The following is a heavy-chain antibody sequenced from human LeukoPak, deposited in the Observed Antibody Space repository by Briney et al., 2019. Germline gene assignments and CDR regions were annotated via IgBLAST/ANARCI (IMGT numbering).Heavy chain of an antibody. CDR3: AKDWGLTGYSSNFHVY. J-gene: IGHJ4*02. V-gene: IGHV3-23*01. CDR2: ISGSGGST. CDR1: GFTFSTYA. D-gene: IGHD6-13*01. Sequence: GGSLRLSCAASGFTFSTYAMSWVRQAPGKGLEWVSAISGSGGSTYYADSVKGRFTISRDNSKNTLSLQMNSLRAEDTAVYYCAKDWGLTGYSSNFHVYWGQGTLVTVSS.